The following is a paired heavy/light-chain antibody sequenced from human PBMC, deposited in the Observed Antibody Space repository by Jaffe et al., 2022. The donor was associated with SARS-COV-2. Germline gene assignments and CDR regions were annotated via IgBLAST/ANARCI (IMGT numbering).Heavy chain of an antibody. CDR1: GFTFSDYR. V-gene: IGHV3-21*06. CDR2: ISTSGTYI. CDR3: ARDRIQLRSEHYYSGMDV. Sequence: EVQLVESGGGLVKPGGSLRLSCAASGFTFSDYRMNWVRQAPGKGLEWVSSISTSGTYIYYADSVKGRFTISRDNAKNSLFLQMNSLRAEDTALYYCARDRIQLRSEHYYSGMDVWGQGTTVTVSS. D-gene: IGHD5-18*01. J-gene: IGHJ6*02.
Light chain of an antibody. CDR3: MQALQTPHT. CDR1: QSLLNFNGYNY. V-gene: IGKV2-28*01. Sequence: DIVMTQSPLSLPVTPGEPASISCRSSQSLLNFNGYNYLDWYLQKPGQSPQLLIYLASNRASGVPDRFSGSGSGTDFTLRISRVEAEDVGVYFCMQALQTPHTFGQGTQLEIK. J-gene: IGKJ2*01. CDR2: LAS.